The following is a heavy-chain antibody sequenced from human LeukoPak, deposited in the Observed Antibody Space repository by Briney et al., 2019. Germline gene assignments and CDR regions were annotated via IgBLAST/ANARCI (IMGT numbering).Heavy chain of an antibody. V-gene: IGHV1-18*01. D-gene: IGHD2-2*02. CDR1: GYTFTSFG. CDR3: ASPSFCSSTSCYTRGVGFDP. Sequence: ASVKVSCKASGYTFTSFGITWMRQAPGQGLEWMGWISAYNGNTNYAQKFQGRVTITADESTSTAYMELSSLRSEDTAVYYCASPSFCSSTSCYTRGVGFDPWGQGTLVTVSS. J-gene: IGHJ5*02. CDR2: ISAYNGNT.